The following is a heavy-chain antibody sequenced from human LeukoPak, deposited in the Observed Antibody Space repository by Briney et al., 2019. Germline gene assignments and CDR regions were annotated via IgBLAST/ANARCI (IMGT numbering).Heavy chain of an antibody. CDR2: ISSSGGST. J-gene: IGHJ4*02. CDR3: AKSLAATGIDY. V-gene: IGHV3-23*01. CDR1: GFTFSNYA. Sequence: GGSLRLSCAASGFTFSNYAMSWVRQTPGKGLEWVSTISSSGGSTLYADSMKGRFTISRDNSKNTLYLQMSSLRADDTAVYYCAKSLAATGIDYWGQGTLVTVPS. D-gene: IGHD6-13*01.